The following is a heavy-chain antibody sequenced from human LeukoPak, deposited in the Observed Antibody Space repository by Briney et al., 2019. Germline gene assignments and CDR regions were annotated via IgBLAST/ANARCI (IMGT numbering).Heavy chain of an antibody. D-gene: IGHD2-15*01. Sequence: GGSLRLSCAASGFTFSSYGMHWVRQAPGKGLEWVAVISYDGSNKYYADSVKGRFTISRDNSKNTLYLQMNSLRAEDTAVYYCAKEGGPGTFDIWGQGTMVTVSS. CDR3: AKEGGPGTFDI. V-gene: IGHV3-30*18. J-gene: IGHJ3*02. CDR1: GFTFSSYG. CDR2: ISYDGSNK.